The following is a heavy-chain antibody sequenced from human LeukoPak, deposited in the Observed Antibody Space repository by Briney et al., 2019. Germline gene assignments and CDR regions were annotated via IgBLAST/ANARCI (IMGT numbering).Heavy chain of an antibody. CDR1: GYSFTSYW. CDR3: ARAPAFIAAAGHFDY. CDR2: IYPGDSDT. Sequence: GESLKISCKGSGYSFTSYWIGWVRQMPGKGLEWMGIIYPGDSDTRYSPSFQGQVTISADKSISTAYLQWSSLKASDTAMYYCARAPAFIAAAGHFDYWGQGTLVTVSS. D-gene: IGHD6-13*01. V-gene: IGHV5-51*01. J-gene: IGHJ4*02.